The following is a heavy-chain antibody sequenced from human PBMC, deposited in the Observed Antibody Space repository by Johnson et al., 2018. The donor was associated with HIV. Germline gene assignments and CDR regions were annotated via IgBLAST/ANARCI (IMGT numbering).Heavy chain of an antibody. CDR2: ISYDGSNK. V-gene: IGHV3-30*03. J-gene: IGHJ3*02. D-gene: IGHD5-18*01. CDR3: ARDQATAEDDAFDI. CDR1: GFTFSSYG. Sequence: QVQLVESGGGVVQPGRSLRLSCAASGFTFSSYGMHWVRQAPGKGLAWVAVISYDGSNKYYADSVKGRFTISRDNSKNTLYMQMNSLRAEDTAVYYCARDQATAEDDAFDIWGQGTMVTVSS.